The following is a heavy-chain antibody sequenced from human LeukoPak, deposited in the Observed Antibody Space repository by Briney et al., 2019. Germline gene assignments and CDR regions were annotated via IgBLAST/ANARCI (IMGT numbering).Heavy chain of an antibody. CDR1: GGSISSYY. V-gene: IGHV4-59*08. CDR3: ARAGSGWYWGAFDI. D-gene: IGHD6-19*01. Sequence: SETLSLTCTVSGGSISSYYWSWIRQPPGKGLEWIGYIYYSGSTNYNPSLKSRVTISVDTSKNQFSLKLSSVTAADTAVYYCARAGSGWYWGAFDIWGQGTMVTVSS. J-gene: IGHJ3*02. CDR2: IYYSGST.